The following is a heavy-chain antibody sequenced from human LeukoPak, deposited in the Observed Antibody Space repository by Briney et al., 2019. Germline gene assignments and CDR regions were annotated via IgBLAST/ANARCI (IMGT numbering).Heavy chain of an antibody. V-gene: IGHV3-53*01. Sequence: GGSLRLSCTASGFIFSDHYMDWVRQAPGKGLQWVSVIYSGGSTYYADSVKGRFTISRDNSKNTLYLQMNSLRAEDTAVYYCASTNYYDNSGSEYWGQGTLVTVSS. CDR3: ASTNYYDNSGSEY. CDR2: IYSGGST. J-gene: IGHJ4*02. D-gene: IGHD3-22*01. CDR1: GFIFSDHY.